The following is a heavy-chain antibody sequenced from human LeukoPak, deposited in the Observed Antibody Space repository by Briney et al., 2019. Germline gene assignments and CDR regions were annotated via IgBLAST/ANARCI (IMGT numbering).Heavy chain of an antibody. CDR1: GYTFTCYY. D-gene: IGHD6-13*01. V-gene: IGHV1-2*02. Sequence: ASVKVSCKASGYTFTCYYMHWVRQAPGQGREWMGWVNPNSGGTNYAQKFQGRVTMTRDTSISTAYMELSRLRSDDTAVYYCARDGRRYSSSWYDYWGQGTLVTVSS. J-gene: IGHJ4*02. CDR3: ARDGRRYSSSWYDY. CDR2: VNPNSGGT.